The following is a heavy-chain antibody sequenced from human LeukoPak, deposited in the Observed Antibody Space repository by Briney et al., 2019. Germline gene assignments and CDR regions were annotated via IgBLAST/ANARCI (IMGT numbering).Heavy chain of an antibody. CDR1: GYTFSAYD. CDR3: ARGTYYDSSGYYLHYYYGMDV. CDR2: INPNSGGI. Sequence: ASVKVSCKASGYTFSAYDMHWVRQAPGQGLEWMGRINPNSGGINYSQKLQGRVTMTRDTSISTAYMELSSLRSEDTAVYYCARGTYYDSSGYYLHYYYGMDVWGQGTTVTVSS. D-gene: IGHD3-22*01. V-gene: IGHV1-2*06. J-gene: IGHJ6*02.